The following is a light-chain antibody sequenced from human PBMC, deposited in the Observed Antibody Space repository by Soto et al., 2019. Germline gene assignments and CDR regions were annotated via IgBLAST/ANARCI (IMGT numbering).Light chain of an antibody. J-gene: IGLJ2*01. Sequence: QSVLTQSPSASASLGASVRLTSTLSSGHSFYAIAWHQQQPEKGPRFLMKLNSDGSHTKGDGIPDRFSGSSSGADRYLTISSLQSEDEADYYCQTWGTGIRVFGGGTQLT. V-gene: IGLV4-69*01. CDR1: SGHSFYA. CDR2: LNSDGSH. CDR3: QTWGTGIRV.